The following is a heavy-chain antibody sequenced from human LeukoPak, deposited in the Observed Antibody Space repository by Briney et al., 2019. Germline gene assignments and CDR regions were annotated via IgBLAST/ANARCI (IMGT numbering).Heavy chain of an antibody. J-gene: IGHJ6*03. V-gene: IGHV4-39*01. CDR3: ASLPGYCSSTSCWGSDYYYYYMDV. CDR2: IYYSGST. D-gene: IGHD2-2*01. CDR1: GGSISSSSYY. Sequence: PSETLSLTCTVSGGSISSSSYYWGWIRQPPGKGLEWTGSIYYSGSTYYNPSLKSRVTISVDTSKNQFSLKLSSVTAADTAVYYCASLPGYCSSTSCWGSDYYYYYMDVWGKGTTVTVSS.